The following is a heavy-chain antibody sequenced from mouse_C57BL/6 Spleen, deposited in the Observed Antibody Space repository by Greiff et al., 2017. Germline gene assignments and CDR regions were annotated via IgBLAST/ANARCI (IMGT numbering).Heavy chain of an antibody. J-gene: IGHJ1*03. CDR1: GYTFTSYW. V-gene: IGHV1-61*01. CDR2: IYPSDSET. D-gene: IGHD5-1-1*01. CDR3: ARGYQRYFDV. Sequence: VQLQQPGAELVRPGSSVKLSCKASGYTFTSYWMDWVKQRPGQGLEWIGNIYPSDSETHYNQKFKDKATLTVDKSSSTAYMQLSSLTSEGSAVYYCARGYQRYFDVWGTGTTVTVSS.